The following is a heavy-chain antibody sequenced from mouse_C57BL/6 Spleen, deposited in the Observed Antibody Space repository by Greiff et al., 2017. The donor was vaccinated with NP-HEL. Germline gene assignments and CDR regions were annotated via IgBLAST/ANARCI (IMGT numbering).Heavy chain of an antibody. J-gene: IGHJ4*01. Sequence: EVKLVESGGGLVQPGGSLSLSCAASGFTFTDYYMSWVRQPPGKALEWLGFIRNKANGYTTEYSASVKGRFTISRDNSQSILYLQMNALRAEDSATYYCARPYYDYDGYAMDYWGQGTSVTVSS. CDR2: IRNKANGYTT. CDR1: GFTFTDYY. D-gene: IGHD2-4*01. V-gene: IGHV7-3*01. CDR3: ARPYYDYDGYAMDY.